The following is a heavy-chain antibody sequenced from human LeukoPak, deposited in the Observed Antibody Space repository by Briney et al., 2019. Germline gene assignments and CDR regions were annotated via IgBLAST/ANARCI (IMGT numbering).Heavy chain of an antibody. CDR1: GGSFSGYY. Sequence: PSETLSLTCAVYGGSFSGYYWSWIRQPPGKGLEWIGEINHSGSTNYNPSLKSRVTISVDTSKNQFSLKLSSVTAADTAVYYCARAGITMVRGVTRPGWFDPWGQGTLVTVSS. V-gene: IGHV4-34*01. CDR3: ARAGITMVRGVTRPGWFDP. J-gene: IGHJ5*02. D-gene: IGHD3-10*01. CDR2: INHSGST.